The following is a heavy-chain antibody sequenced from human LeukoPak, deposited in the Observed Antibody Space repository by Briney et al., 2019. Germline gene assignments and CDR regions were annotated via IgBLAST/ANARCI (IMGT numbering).Heavy chain of an antibody. CDR3: ARTYCGGDCYGYFQH. J-gene: IGHJ1*01. V-gene: IGHV3-74*01. Sequence: GGSLTLSCAASGFTFSVYWIYWVRQAPGKGLVWVSRVSGDGNRSTYTDTVKGRFTISRDNAKNTVYLQTNSLRAEDTAVYYCARTYCGGDCYGYFQHWGQGTLVTVSS. CDR1: GFTFSVYW. D-gene: IGHD2-21*02. CDR2: VSGDGNRS.